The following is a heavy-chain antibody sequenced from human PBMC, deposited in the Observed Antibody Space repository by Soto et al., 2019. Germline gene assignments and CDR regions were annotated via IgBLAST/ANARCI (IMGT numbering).Heavy chain of an antibody. D-gene: IGHD6-13*01. Sequence: ASVKVSCKAYGYTFVDYDINWVRQGAGQGLEWLGWMNPNTGNTAFAQKFQGRLTLTRDTSINTAYMDLTSLTSDDSAVYYCARGLSSYSDHRAKGTLVTVSS. CDR2: MNPNTGNT. CDR3: ARGLSSYSDH. J-gene: IGHJ4*02. CDR1: GYTFVDYD. V-gene: IGHV1-8*02.